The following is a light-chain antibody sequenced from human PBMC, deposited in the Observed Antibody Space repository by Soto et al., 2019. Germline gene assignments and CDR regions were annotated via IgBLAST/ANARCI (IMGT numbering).Light chain of an antibody. CDR2: DAS. V-gene: IGKV1-5*01. CDR3: HQYNSYLFT. CDR1: QSISSW. Sequence: DIQMTQSPSTLSASVGDRVTITCRASQSISSWLAWYQQKPGKAPKLLIYDASSLESGVPSRFSGSGSGTEFALTITSRQPEDFATYYCHQYNSYLFTFGHGTKVD. J-gene: IGKJ3*01.